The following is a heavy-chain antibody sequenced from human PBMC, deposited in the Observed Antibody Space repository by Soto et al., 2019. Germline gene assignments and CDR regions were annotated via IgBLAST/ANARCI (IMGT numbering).Heavy chain of an antibody. CDR1: GFTLNGYW. V-gene: IGHV3-74*01. J-gene: IGHJ3*02. D-gene: IGHD3-9*01. Sequence: GGSLRLSCAASGFTLNGYWMHWVRQAPGKGLVWVSRINYDGSSTSYADSVKGRFTISRDNAKNTLYLQMNSLRAEDTAVYYCVSFDWSHHIWGQGTMVTVSS. CDR3: VSFDWSHHI. CDR2: INYDGSST.